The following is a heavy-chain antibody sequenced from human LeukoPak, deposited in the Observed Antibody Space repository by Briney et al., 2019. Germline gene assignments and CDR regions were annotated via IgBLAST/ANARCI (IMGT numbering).Heavy chain of an antibody. J-gene: IGHJ6*02. CDR2: SRSYNGNT. V-gene: IGHV1-18*01. Sequence: GASETLSCTASGYTVTSYGISWVRQPPGPGHEWKGWSRSYNGNTNYAQKLHGRGTMTTDPSTSTAYMELRSLRSDDTAVYDCARCVPCSGGSCRYSFDYYYGMDVGGQGTTVTVSS. D-gene: IGHD2-15*01. CDR1: GYTVTSYG. CDR3: ARCVPCSGGSCRYSFDYYYGMDV.